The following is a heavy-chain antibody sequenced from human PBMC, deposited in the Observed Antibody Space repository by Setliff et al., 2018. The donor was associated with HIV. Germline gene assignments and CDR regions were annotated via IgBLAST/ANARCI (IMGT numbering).Heavy chain of an antibody. V-gene: IGHV3-48*03. D-gene: IGHD3-10*01. Sequence: PGGSLRLSCAVSGFTFRSYEMSWVRQAPGKGLEWISYINSRGDSDHYADSVKGRFTISRDNAKSSLSLQMHNLRAEDTATYYCARSWDFYNSGSLVFDYWGQGTLVTVSS. CDR3: ARSWDFYNSGSLVFDY. CDR1: GFTFRSYE. CDR2: INSRGDSD. J-gene: IGHJ4*02.